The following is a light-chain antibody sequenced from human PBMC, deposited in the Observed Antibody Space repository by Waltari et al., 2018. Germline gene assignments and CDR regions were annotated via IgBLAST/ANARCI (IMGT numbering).Light chain of an antibody. V-gene: IGLV10-54*04. CDR2: RNN. Sequence: QAGLTQPPSVSKGLGQTATLTCTGNNNNVGNQASARLQQHQGHPPKLLSYRNNNRPSGMSEKFSASRSGNTASLTITGLQPEDEADYYCSAWDSNLSAWVFGGGTKLTVL. CDR3: SAWDSNLSAWV. J-gene: IGLJ3*02. CDR1: NNNVGNQA.